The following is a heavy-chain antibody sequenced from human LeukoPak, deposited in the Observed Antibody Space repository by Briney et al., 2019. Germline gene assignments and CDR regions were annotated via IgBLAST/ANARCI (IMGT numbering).Heavy chain of an antibody. D-gene: IGHD6-13*01. CDR3: ARARPGYSSSWYDY. Sequence: GGSLRLSCAASGFTFSSYAMHWVRQASGKGLEWVGRIRSKANSYATAYAASVKGRFTISRDDSKNTAYLQMNSLRAEDTAVYYCARARPGYSSSWYDYWGQGTLVTVSS. V-gene: IGHV3-73*01. CDR1: GFTFSSYA. J-gene: IGHJ4*02. CDR2: IRSKANSYAT.